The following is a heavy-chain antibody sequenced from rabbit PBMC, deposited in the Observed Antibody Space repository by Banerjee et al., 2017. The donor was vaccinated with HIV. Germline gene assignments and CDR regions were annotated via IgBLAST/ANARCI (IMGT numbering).Heavy chain of an antibody. CDR1: GFSFSSGYW. CDR2: IAGGSSGST. CDR3: ARAVQL. J-gene: IGHJ4*01. Sequence: QQQLEESGGGLVKPEGSLTLTCTASGFSFSSGYWIYWVRQAPGKGLEWIACIAGGSSGSTYYASWAKGRFTISKTSSTTVTLQMTSLTAADTATYFCARAVQLWGPGTLVTVS. V-gene: IGHV1S45*01.